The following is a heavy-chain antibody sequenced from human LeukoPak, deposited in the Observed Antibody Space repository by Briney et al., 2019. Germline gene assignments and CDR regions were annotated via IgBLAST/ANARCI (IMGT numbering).Heavy chain of an antibody. CDR2: IYSGGGT. D-gene: IGHD2-21*02. J-gene: IGHJ3*02. CDR1: GFTVSSNY. Sequence: GGSLRLSCAASGFTVSSNYMSWVRQAPGKGLEWVSVIYSGGGTDYADYVKGRFTISRDNSKNTLYLQMNSLRAEDTAVYYCARAVGVTAIQNAFDMWGQGTMVTVSS. V-gene: IGHV3-66*02. CDR3: ARAVGVTAIQNAFDM.